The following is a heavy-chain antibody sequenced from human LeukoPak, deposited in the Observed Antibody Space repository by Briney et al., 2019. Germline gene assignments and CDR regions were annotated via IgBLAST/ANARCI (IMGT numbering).Heavy chain of an antibody. V-gene: IGHV1-46*01. CDR3: AYRIAVAGTQFDY. J-gene: IGHJ4*02. Sequence: ASVKVSCKASGYTFTSYYMHWVRQAPGQGLEWMGIINPSGGSTSYAQKFQGRVTMTRDTSTGTVYMELSGLRSEDTAVYYCAYRIAVAGTQFDYWGQGTLVTVSS. CDR1: GYTFTSYY. CDR2: INPSGGST. D-gene: IGHD6-19*01.